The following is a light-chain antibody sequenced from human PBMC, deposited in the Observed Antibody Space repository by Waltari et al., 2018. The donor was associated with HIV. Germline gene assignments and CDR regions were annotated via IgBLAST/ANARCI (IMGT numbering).Light chain of an antibody. CDR2: DVS. V-gene: IGKV1-33*01. CDR1: QDISNY. J-gene: IGKJ5*01. CDR3: QQYDNFPIT. Sequence: DIQMTQSPSSLSASIGDRVTITCQASQDISNYLNWYQQKSGKAPKLLIYDVSNLEEGVPSRFSGSASGTDFTFTISSLHPEDIATYYCQQYDNFPITFGQGTRLEIK.